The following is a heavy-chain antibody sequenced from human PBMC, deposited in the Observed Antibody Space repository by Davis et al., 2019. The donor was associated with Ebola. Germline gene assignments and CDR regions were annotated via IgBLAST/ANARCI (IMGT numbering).Heavy chain of an antibody. CDR1: GYTFTDYY. Sequence: ASVKVSCKASGYTFTDYYIYWVRQAPGQGLKWVGWINPNTGGTHYAHKFQGRVTMAADTSMGTAYMDLTSLTSDDTALYFCARETGGFSPIINCLDPWGQGALVTVSS. CDR2: INPNTGGT. J-gene: IGHJ5*02. V-gene: IGHV1-2*02. CDR3: ARETGGFSPIINCLDP. D-gene: IGHD6-25*01.